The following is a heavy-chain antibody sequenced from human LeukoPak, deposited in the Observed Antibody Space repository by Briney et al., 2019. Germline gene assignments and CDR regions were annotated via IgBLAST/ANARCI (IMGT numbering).Heavy chain of an antibody. D-gene: IGHD4-17*01. V-gene: IGHV4-31*11. J-gene: IGHJ4*02. CDR1: GGSFSGYY. CDR3: ARFQRYYGDTVSFDY. Sequence: PSETLSLTCAVYGGSFSGYYWNWIRQHPGKGLEWIGYIYYSGSTYYNPSLKSRVTISVDTSKNQFSLKLSSVTAADTAVYYCARFQRYYGDTVSFDYWGQGTLVTVSS. CDR2: IYYSGST.